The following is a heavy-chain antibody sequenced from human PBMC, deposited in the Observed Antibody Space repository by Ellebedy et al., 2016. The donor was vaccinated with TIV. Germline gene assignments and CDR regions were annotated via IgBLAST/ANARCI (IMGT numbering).Heavy chain of an antibody. V-gene: IGHV4-30-4*01. CDR1: GGSISSGDYY. CDR3: ARLDIVVVPAAIDY. J-gene: IGHJ4*01. CDR2: IYYSGST. D-gene: IGHD2-2*03. Sequence: SETLSLXXTVSGGSISSGDYYWSWIRQPPGKGLEWIGYIYYSGSTYYNPSLKSRVTISVDTSKNQFSLKLSSVTAADTAVYYCARLDIVVVPAAIDYWGHGPLLTFSS.